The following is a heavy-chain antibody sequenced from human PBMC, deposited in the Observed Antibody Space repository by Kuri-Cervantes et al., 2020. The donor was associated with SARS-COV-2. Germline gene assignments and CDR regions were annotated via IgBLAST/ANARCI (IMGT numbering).Heavy chain of an antibody. CDR2: FDPEDGET. CDR1: GYTLTELS. J-gene: IGHJ4*02. V-gene: IGHV1-24*01. CDR3: ATAGTTAMALFDY. Sequence: ASVKVSCKVSGYTLTELSMHWVRQAPGKGLEWMGGFDPEDGETIYAQKFQGRVALTEDTSTDTAYMELSSLRSEDTAVYYCATAGTTAMALFDYWGQGTLVTVSS. D-gene: IGHD5-18*01.